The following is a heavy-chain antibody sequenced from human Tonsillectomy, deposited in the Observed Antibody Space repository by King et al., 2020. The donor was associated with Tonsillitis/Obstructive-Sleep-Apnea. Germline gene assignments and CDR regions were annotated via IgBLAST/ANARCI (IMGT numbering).Heavy chain of an antibody. V-gene: IGHV4-39*01. CDR2: IYYSGST. CDR1: GGSISSSTYY. CDR3: ARRVQLERRGDAFNI. J-gene: IGHJ3*02. D-gene: IGHD1-1*01. Sequence: QLQESGPGLVKPSETLSLTCTVSGGSISSSTYYWGWIRQPPGKGLEWIGTIYYSGSTYYNPSLKTRVTISVDTSNNQFSLKPSSVTAADTAVYYCARRVQLERRGDAFNIWGQGTMVTVSS.